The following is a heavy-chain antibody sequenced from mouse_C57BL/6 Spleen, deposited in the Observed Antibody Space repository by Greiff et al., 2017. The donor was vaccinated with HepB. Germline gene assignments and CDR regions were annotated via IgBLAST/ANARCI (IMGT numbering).Heavy chain of an antibody. CDR1: GYAFTNYL. CDR3: AREDGRAPFAY. V-gene: IGHV1-54*01. J-gene: IGHJ3*01. D-gene: IGHD2-3*01. CDR2: INPGSGDT. Sequence: QVQLQQPGAELVRPGTSVKVSCKASGYAFTNYLIEWVKQRPGQGLEWIGVINPGSGDTNYNEKFKGKATLTADKSSSTAYMQLSSLASEDSAVYFCAREDGRAPFAYWGQGTLVTVSA.